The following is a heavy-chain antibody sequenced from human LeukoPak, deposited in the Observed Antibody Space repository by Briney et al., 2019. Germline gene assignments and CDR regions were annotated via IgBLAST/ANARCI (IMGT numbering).Heavy chain of an antibody. J-gene: IGHJ4*02. CDR2: ISSSGSTI. Sequence: GRSLRLSCAASGFTFSSYAMHWVRQAPGKGLEWVSYISSSGSTIYYADSVKGRFTISRDNAKSSLYLQMNSLRAEDTAVYYCARDQDYYDSSGYYTPFFDYWGQGTLVTVSS. V-gene: IGHV3-48*04. D-gene: IGHD3-22*01. CDR1: GFTFSSYA. CDR3: ARDQDYYDSSGYYTPFFDY.